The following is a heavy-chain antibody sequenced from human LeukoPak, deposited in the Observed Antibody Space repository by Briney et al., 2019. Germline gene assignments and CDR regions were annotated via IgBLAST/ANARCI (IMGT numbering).Heavy chain of an antibody. V-gene: IGHV3-23*01. D-gene: IGHD3-9*01. CDR1: GFTFSIYA. J-gene: IGHJ4*02. Sequence: PGGSLRLSCAASGFTFSIYAMSWVRQAPGKGLEWVAGIGAGGANTKTADSVRGRFTISRVNPKNTLYLQMNSLRAEDTAVYYCAKDYSSGLTGYFDYWGQGTLVIVSS. CDR2: IGAGGANT. CDR3: AKDYSSGLTGYFDY.